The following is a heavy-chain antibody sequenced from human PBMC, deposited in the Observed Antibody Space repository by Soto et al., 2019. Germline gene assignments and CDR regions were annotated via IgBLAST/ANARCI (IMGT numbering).Heavy chain of an antibody. J-gene: IGHJ6*02. V-gene: IGHV1-18*01. CDR3: ARVSGWLGSSVPYYYYGMDV. CDR1: GYTFTSYG. CDR2: ISAYNGNT. D-gene: IGHD6-19*01. Sequence: QVQLVQSGAEVKKPGPSVKVSCKASGYTFTSYGISWVRQAPGQGLEWMGWISAYNGNTNYAQKLQGRVTMTTDTSTSTAYMELRSLRSDDTAVYYCARVSGWLGSSVPYYYYGMDVWGQGTTVTVSS.